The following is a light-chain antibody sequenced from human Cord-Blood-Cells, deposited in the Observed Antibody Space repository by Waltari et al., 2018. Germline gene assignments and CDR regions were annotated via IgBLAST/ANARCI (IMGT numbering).Light chain of an antibody. J-gene: IGKJ4*01. CDR3: MQGIHLPLT. V-gene: IGKV2-29*02. Sequence: DIVMTQTPLSLSVTPGQPASISCKSSQSLLHSDGKTYLYWYLQKPGQSPQLLIYEVSICVSGGLVRFSGSGSGTDFTLKISRVEAEDVGVYYCMQGIHLPLTFGGGTKVEIK. CDR1: QSLLHSDGKTY. CDR2: EVS.